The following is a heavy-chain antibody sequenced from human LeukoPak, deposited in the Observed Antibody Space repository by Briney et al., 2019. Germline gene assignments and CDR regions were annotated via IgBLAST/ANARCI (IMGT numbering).Heavy chain of an antibody. Sequence: PGGSLRLSCAASGFTFSSYSMNWVRQAPGRGLEWVSSISESGSTIYYADSVKGRFTISRDNAKNTLFLQMNSLKDEDTAVFYWARAARRSYFTSPLDYWGQGTLVTVSS. CDR2: ISESGSTI. D-gene: IGHD1-26*01. CDR3: ARAARRSYFTSPLDY. CDR1: GFTFSSYS. J-gene: IGHJ4*02. V-gene: IGHV3-48*02.